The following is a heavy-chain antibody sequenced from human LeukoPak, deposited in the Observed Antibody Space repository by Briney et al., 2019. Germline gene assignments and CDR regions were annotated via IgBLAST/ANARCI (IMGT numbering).Heavy chain of an antibody. CDR1: GFTVSSNY. Sequence: GGSLRLSCAASGFTVSSNYMSWVRQAPGKGLEWVSVIYSGGSTYYADSVKGRFTISRDNSKNTLYLQMNSLRAEDTAVHYCARVRQENPFFDYWSQGTLVTVSS. J-gene: IGHJ4*02. CDR3: ARVRQENPFFDY. V-gene: IGHV3-53*01. CDR2: IYSGGST.